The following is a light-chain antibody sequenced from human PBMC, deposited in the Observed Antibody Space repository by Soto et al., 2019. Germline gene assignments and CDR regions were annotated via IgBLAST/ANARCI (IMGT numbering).Light chain of an antibody. CDR1: QSVDSAF. Sequence: EFVLTQSPGSLSLSLGERATLSCRASQSVDSAFFAWYQQKPGQPPRLLMYGASRRATGIPDRFSGSGSGTHFTLTISRLEPEDFAVYYCQQYASSLTFGQGTKVEI. V-gene: IGKV3-20*01. CDR2: GAS. CDR3: QQYASSLT. J-gene: IGKJ1*01.